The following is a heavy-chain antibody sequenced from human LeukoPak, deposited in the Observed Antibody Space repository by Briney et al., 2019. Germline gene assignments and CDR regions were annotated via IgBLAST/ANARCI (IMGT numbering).Heavy chain of an antibody. Sequence: GGFLRLSCAASGLTVSSNYMSWVRQAPGKGLEWVSVIYSGGSTYYADSVKGRFTISRDNSKNTLYLQMNSLRAEDTAVYYCARLATSDIVVVPTDAFDIWGQGTMVTVSS. CDR1: GLTVSSNY. CDR3: ARLATSDIVVVPTDAFDI. CDR2: IYSGGST. D-gene: IGHD2-2*01. V-gene: IGHV3-53*01. J-gene: IGHJ3*02.